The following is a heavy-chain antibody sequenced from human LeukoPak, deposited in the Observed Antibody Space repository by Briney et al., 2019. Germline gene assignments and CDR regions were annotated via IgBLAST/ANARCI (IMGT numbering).Heavy chain of an antibody. D-gene: IGHD2-21*01. CDR1: GYTFSSYG. V-gene: IGHV3-33*01. CDR2: IWYDESKK. J-gene: IGHJ4*02. CDR3: ARDGGIGLDY. Sequence: SGGSLRLSCVASGYTFSSYGMHWVRQAPGKGLQWVAVIWYDESKKYYTDSVKGRFTISRDVSKNTLYLQMNSLRAEDSAMYYCARDGGIGLDYWGQGTLVTVSS.